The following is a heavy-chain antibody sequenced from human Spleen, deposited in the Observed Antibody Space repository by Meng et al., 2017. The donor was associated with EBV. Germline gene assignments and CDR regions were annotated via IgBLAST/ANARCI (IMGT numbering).Heavy chain of an antibody. CDR3: TTDLDTVPNVD. V-gene: IGHV3-15*02. J-gene: IGHJ4*02. D-gene: IGHD4-17*01. Sequence: VHLVESGGALVKPGGSLTLSCAASEFTFTDAWMNWVRQAPGKGLEWVARIKRRIDEDGTRDYAAPVKGRFIISRDDSKNTLYLQMTSLKTEDTAVYYCTTDLDTVPNVDWGQGTLVTVSS. CDR1: EFTFTDAW. CDR2: IKRRIDEDGTR.